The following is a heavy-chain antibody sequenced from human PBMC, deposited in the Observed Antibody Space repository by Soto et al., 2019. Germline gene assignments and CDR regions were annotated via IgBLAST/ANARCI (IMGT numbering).Heavy chain of an antibody. Sequence: QVQLVESGGGVVQPGRSLRLSCAASGFTFSSYGMHWVRQAPGKGLEWVAVIWYDGSNKYYADSVKGRFTISRDNSKNTLYLQMNSLRAEDMAVYYCAIGSEAYYYYGMDVWGPGTTVTVSS. CDR2: IWYDGSNK. J-gene: IGHJ6*02. V-gene: IGHV3-33*01. CDR1: GFTFSSYG. CDR3: AIGSEAYYYYGMDV.